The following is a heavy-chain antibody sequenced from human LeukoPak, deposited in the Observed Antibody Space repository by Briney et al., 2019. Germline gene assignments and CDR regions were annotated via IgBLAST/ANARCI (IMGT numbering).Heavy chain of an antibody. D-gene: IGHD5-12*01. J-gene: IGHJ6*02. CDR1: GFTFDDYA. CDR2: ISWNSGSI. CDR3: ARDLGVATIRHRYYGMDV. V-gene: IGHV3-9*01. Sequence: PGGSLRLSCAASGFTFDDYAMHWFRQAPGKGLEWVSGISWNSGSIGYADSVKGRFTISRDNAKNSLYLQMNSLRAEDTAVYYCARDLGVATIRHRYYGMDVWGQGTTVTVSS.